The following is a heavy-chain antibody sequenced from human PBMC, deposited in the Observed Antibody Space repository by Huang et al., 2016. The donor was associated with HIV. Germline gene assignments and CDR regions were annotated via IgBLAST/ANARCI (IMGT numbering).Heavy chain of an antibody. D-gene: IGHD4-17*01. Sequence: EVQLLESGGDLVQPGGSLRLSCAASGLTFSIYAMTWVRQAPGKGLEWVSSMSGGDGNTYYADSVKGRFTISRDNSKNTLYLQIHSLGAEDTAIYYCAKGRTTVAKAFDYWGQGTLVTVSS. J-gene: IGHJ4*02. V-gene: IGHV3-23*01. CDR1: GLTFSIYA. CDR2: MSGGDGNT. CDR3: AKGRTTVAKAFDY.